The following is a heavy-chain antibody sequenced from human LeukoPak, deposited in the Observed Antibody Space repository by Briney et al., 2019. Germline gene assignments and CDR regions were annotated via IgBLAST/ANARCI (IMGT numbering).Heavy chain of an antibody. CDR3: ARVIGRTGSY. Sequence: PSETLSLTCAVYGGSFSGYYWSWIRQPPGKGLEWIGEINHSGSTNYNPSLKSRVTISVDTSKNQFSLKLSSVTAADTAVYYCARVIGRTGSYWGQGTLVTVFS. CDR1: GGSFSGYY. CDR2: INHSGST. D-gene: IGHD3/OR15-3a*01. J-gene: IGHJ4*02. V-gene: IGHV4-34*01.